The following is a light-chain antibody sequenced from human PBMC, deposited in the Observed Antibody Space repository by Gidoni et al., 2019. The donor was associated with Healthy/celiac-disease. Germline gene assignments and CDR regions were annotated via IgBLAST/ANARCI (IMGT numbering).Light chain of an antibody. CDR1: QSVSSY. Sequence: EIVLTQSHATLSLSPGERATLSCRASQSVSSYLAWYQQKPGQAPRLLIYDASNRATGIPARFSGSVSGTDFTLTISRLEPEDFAVYYCQQRSNWPPYTFGQGTKLEIK. J-gene: IGKJ2*01. V-gene: IGKV3-11*01. CDR2: DAS. CDR3: QQRSNWPPYT.